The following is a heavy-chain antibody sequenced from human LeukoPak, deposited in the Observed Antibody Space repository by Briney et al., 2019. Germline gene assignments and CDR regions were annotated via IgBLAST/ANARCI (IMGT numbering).Heavy chain of an antibody. CDR2: IRYDGSNQ. V-gene: IGHV3-30*02. D-gene: IGHD6-19*01. CDR1: GFIFSNYG. J-gene: IGHJ4*02. Sequence: PGGYLRLYCAASGFIFSNYGIHWVRKAPGKGLEWVAFIRYDGSNQYYVDSVKGRFTISRDNYKNTLYLQMNSLRAEDTAVYYCAKDAKSGWSYFDYWGQGNLVTVSS. CDR3: AKDAKSGWSYFDY.